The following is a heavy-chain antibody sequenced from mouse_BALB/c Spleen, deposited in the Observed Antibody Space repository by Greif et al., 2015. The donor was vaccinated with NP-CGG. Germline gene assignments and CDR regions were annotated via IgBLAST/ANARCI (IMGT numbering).Heavy chain of an antibody. CDR2: INPSTGYT. CDR1: GYTFTSYW. J-gene: IGHJ1*01. Sequence: QVQLKESGAELAKPGASVKMSCKASGYTFTSYWMHWVKQRPGQGLEWIGYINPSTGYTEYNQKFEDKATLTADKSSSTAYMQLSSLTSEDSAVYYCATGTYFDVWGAGTTVTVSS. V-gene: IGHV1-7*01. CDR3: ATGTYFDV. D-gene: IGHD4-1*01.